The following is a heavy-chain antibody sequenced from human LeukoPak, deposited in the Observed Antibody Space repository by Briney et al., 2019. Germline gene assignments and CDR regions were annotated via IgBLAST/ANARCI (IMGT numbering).Heavy chain of an antibody. CDR1: GYTFTSYD. V-gene: IGHV1-8*01. J-gene: IGHJ6*02. D-gene: IGHD2-21*02. CDR3: ARDGIVDPVVVTAIRGYYYYGMDV. CDR2: MNPNSGNT. Sequence: GASVKVSCKASGYTFTSYDINWVRQATGQGLEWMGWMNPNSGNTGYAQKLQGRVTMTTDTSTSTAYMELRSLRSDDTAVYYCARDGIVDPVVVTAIRGYYYYGMDVWGQGTTVTVSS.